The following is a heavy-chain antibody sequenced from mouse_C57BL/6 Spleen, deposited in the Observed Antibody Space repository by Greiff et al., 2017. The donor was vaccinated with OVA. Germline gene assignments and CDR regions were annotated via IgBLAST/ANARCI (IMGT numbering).Heavy chain of an antibody. Sequence: EVKLVESGGDLVKPGGSLKLSCAASGFTFSSYGMSWVRQTPDKRLEWVATISSGGSYTYYPDSVKGRFTISRDNAKNTLYLQMSSLKSEDTAMYYCASSFTTVGATDSYWGQGTLVTVSA. V-gene: IGHV5-6*01. D-gene: IGHD1-1*01. CDR1: GFTFSSYG. J-gene: IGHJ3*01. CDR2: ISSGGSYT. CDR3: ASSFTTVGATDSY.